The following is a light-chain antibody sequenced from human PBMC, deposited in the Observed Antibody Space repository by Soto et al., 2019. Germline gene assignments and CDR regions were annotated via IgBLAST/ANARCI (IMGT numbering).Light chain of an antibody. J-gene: IGLJ3*02. CDR3: QSYDSRLSARV. Sequence: QSVLTQPPSVSGAPGQRVTISCTGSSSNIGAGYNVHWYQQLPGTAPKLLIYGNSNRPSGVPDRLSGSKSGTSASLAITGLHAEYEADYYCQSYDSRLSARVFGGGTQLTVL. CDR1: SSNIGAGYN. V-gene: IGLV1-40*01. CDR2: GNS.